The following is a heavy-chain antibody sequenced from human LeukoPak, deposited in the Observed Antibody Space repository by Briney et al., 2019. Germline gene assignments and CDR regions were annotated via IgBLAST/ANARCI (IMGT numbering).Heavy chain of an antibody. Sequence: GGSLRLSCAASGFTFSGYAMAWVRQAPGKGLEWVSSISGSGGNTYYADSVKGRFTISRDNSKNTLYLQMNSLRAEGTAVYYCARGSRGNYDYWGQGTLVTVSS. CDR1: GFTFSGYA. CDR3: ARGSRGNYDY. J-gene: IGHJ4*02. V-gene: IGHV3-23*01. D-gene: IGHD1-7*01. CDR2: ISGSGGNT.